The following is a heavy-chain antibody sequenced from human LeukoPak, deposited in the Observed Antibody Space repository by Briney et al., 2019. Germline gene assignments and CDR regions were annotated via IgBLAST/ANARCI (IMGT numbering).Heavy chain of an antibody. Sequence: GGSLRLSCGATVFTFSRHGMHWVRQAPGKGLEWVAVIWYDGSNKYYADSVKGRFTISRDNSKNTLYLQMNSLRAEDTAVYYCERVVSIAARLHCWRQGTTVTVSS. D-gene: IGHD6-6*01. CDR1: VFTFSRHG. J-gene: IGHJ6*02. CDR2: IWYDGSNK. CDR3: ERVVSIAARLHC. V-gene: IGHV3-33*01.